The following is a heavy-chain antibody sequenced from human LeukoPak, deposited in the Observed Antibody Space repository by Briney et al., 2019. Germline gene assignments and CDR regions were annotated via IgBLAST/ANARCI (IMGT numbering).Heavy chain of an antibody. Sequence: PGGSLRLSCAASGFTFDDYAMHWVRQAPGNGLEWVSDISWNSGSIGYADSVKGRFTISRDNAKNSLYLQMNSLRAEDTALYYCAKDIGSSSEGFDYWGQGTLVTVSS. CDR3: AKDIGSSSEGFDY. CDR1: GFTFDDYA. V-gene: IGHV3-9*01. J-gene: IGHJ4*02. CDR2: ISWNSGSI. D-gene: IGHD6-6*01.